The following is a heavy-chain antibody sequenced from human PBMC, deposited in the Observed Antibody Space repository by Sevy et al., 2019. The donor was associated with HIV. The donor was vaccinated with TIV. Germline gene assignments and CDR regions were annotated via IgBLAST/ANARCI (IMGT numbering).Heavy chain of an antibody. Sequence: ASVKVSCKASGYTFTDYYMHWVRQAPGQGLAWMGRINPKSGGTNYAQKFQGRVTMTRDTSISTAYMELSRLRSDDTAVYYCARYCSSTSCYAPPFDYWGQGTLVTVSS. CDR3: ARYCSSTSCYAPPFDY. CDR1: GYTFTDYY. V-gene: IGHV1-2*06. D-gene: IGHD2-2*01. J-gene: IGHJ4*02. CDR2: INPKSGGT.